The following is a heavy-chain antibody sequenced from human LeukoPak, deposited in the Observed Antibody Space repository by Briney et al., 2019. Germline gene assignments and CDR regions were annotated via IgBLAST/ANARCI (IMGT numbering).Heavy chain of an antibody. CDR3: ARHRGPIDY. CDR2: IIPIFGTA. Sequence: ASVKVSCKASGGTFSSYAISWVRQAPGQGLEWMGGIIPIFGTANYAQKFQGRVTITTDESTSTAYMELSSLKASDTAMYYCARHRGPIDYWGQGTLVTVSS. D-gene: IGHD3/OR15-3a*01. CDR1: GGTFSSYA. J-gene: IGHJ4*02. V-gene: IGHV1-69*05.